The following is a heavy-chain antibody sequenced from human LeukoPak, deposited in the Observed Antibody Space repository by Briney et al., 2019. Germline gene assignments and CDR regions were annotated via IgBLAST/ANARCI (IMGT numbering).Heavy chain of an antibody. CDR2: INPNSGGT. CDR3: ARGHSDIWYSLGH. D-gene: IGHD1-26*01. J-gene: IGHJ4*02. CDR1: GYTFTGYY. V-gene: IGHV1-2*02. Sequence: ASVKVSCKTSGYTFTGYYINWVRQASGQGLEWVAWINPNSGGTKYSQQVQGRVTLTRDTSISTAYMELSRLTSDDTAVYYCARGHSDIWYSLGHWGQGTLVTVSA.